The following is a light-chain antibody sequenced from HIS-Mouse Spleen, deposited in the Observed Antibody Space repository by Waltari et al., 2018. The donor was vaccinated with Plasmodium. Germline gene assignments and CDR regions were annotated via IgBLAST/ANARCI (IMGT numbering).Light chain of an antibody. J-gene: IGLJ2*01. CDR1: SGHSSYA. CDR3: QTWGTGMGV. CDR2: LNSDGSH. V-gene: IGLV4-69*01. Sequence: QLVLTQSPSASASLGASVKLTCTLSSGHSSYAIAWHQQQPEKGPRYLMKLNSDGSHSKGDGIPDRFSGSSSGAERYLTISSLQSEDEADYYCQTWGTGMGVFGVGTKLTVL.